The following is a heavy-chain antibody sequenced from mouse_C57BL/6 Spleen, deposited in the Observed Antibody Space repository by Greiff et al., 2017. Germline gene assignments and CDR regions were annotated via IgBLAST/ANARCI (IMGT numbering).Heavy chain of an antibody. CDR2: IRSKSNNYAT. CDR1: GFSFNTYA. V-gene: IGHV10-1*01. CDR3: VRHNDGYYQLYWYFDV. Sequence: EVKLQESGGGLVQPKGSLKLSCAASGFSFNTYAMNWVRQAPGKGLEWVARIRSKSNNYATYYADSVKDRFTISRDDSESMLYLQMNNVKTEDTAMDDWVRHNDGYYQLYWYFDVWGTGTTGTVSS. J-gene: IGHJ1*03. D-gene: IGHD2-3*01.